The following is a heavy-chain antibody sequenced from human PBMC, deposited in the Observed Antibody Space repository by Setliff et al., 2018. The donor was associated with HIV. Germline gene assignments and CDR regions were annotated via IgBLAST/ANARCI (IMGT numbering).Heavy chain of an antibody. CDR2: IYYSGSA. J-gene: IGHJ4*02. V-gene: IGHV4-39*07. Sequence: PSETLSLTCTVSRDSIRNGAYYWGWIRQPPGKGLEWIGSIYYSGSAYYNPSCKSRVTLSVDTSENQFSLRLSSVTAADTAVYFCARGGTVSADFDSWGQGTLVTVSS. CDR3: ARGGTVSADFDS. CDR1: RDSIRNGAYY. D-gene: IGHD6-19*01.